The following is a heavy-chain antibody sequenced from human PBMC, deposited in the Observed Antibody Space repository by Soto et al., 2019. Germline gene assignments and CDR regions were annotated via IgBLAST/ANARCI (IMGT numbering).Heavy chain of an antibody. CDR3: ARDGREASGMDV. CDR1: GGSISSHY. CDR2: IYYRGST. V-gene: IGHV4-59*11. D-gene: IGHD1-26*01. J-gene: IGHJ6*02. Sequence: QVQLQESGAGLVRPSETLSLTCTVSGGSISSHYWSWVRQPPGQGLEWIGHIYYRGSTKYNPSLKSRGTISVDTSKNQFSLKLNSVSTADTAVYYCARDGREASGMDVWGQGTNVTVSS.